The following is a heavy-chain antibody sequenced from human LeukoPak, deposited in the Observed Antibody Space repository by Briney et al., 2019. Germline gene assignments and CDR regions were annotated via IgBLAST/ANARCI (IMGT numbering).Heavy chain of an antibody. Sequence: PGGSLRLSCAASGFTFSSAWMHWVRQTPGKGLVWVSRINSDGSSTNYADSVKGRFTISRDNAKNMVNLQMNSLRAEDTAIHYCTRDYSYAMAVWGQGTTVTVSS. CDR2: INSDGSST. CDR1: GFTFSSAW. J-gene: IGHJ6*02. D-gene: IGHD2-21*01. V-gene: IGHV3-74*01. CDR3: TRDYSYAMAV.